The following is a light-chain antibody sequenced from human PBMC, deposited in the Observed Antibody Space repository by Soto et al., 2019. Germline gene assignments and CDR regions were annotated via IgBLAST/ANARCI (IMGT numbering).Light chain of an antibody. J-gene: IGKJ2*01. CDR2: AAS. Sequence: EIVLTQSPAPLSLSPGERATLSCRASRSFASSYLAWYQHKPGQAPSLLIYAASSRATGIPDRFIGSGSGTDFTLTISRLEPDDSAVYYCHHYDSSPPYTFGQGTKLEIK. V-gene: IGKV3-20*01. CDR1: RSFASSY. CDR3: HHYDSSPPYT.